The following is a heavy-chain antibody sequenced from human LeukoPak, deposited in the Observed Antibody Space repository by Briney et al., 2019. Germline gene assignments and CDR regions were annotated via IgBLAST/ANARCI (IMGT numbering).Heavy chain of an antibody. D-gene: IGHD2-15*01. CDR2: INHSGST. Sequence: SETLSLTCAVYGGSFSGYYWSWIRQPPGKGLEWIGEINHSGSTNYNPSLRSRVTISVDTSKNQFSLKLSSVTAADTAVYYCAGYCSGGSCPRFDYWGQGTLVTVSS. V-gene: IGHV4-34*01. CDR1: GGSFSGYY. J-gene: IGHJ4*02. CDR3: AGYCSGGSCPRFDY.